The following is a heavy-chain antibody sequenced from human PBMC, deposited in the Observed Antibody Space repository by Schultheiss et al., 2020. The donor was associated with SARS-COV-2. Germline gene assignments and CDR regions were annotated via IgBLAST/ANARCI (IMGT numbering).Heavy chain of an antibody. CDR2: ISSSSTYI. J-gene: IGHJ5*02. CDR3: VRDRSWWTPYNCFDL. V-gene: IGHV3-21*01. D-gene: IGHD2-15*01. Sequence: GGSLRLSCAASGFTFSSYGMHWVRQAPGKGLEWVSSISSSSTYIHYADSLKGRFTISRDNANNSLYLQMHSLRAEDTAVYYCVRDRSWWTPYNCFDLWGRGTLVTVSS. CDR1: GFTFSSYG.